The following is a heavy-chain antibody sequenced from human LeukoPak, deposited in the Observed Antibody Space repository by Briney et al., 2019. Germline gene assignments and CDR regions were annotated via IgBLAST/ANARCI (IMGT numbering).Heavy chain of an antibody. CDR1: GGSFSGYY. J-gene: IGHJ4*02. CDR2: IFHSGNT. V-gene: IGHV4-34*12. CDR3: ARVSVDYGDPFDY. Sequence: PSETLSLTCAVYGGSFSGYYWSWIRQPPGKGLEWIGEIFHSGNTNYNPSLKSRVTISIDKSKNQLSLKLSSVTAADTAVYYCARVSVDYGDPFDYWGQGTLVTVSS. D-gene: IGHD4-17*01.